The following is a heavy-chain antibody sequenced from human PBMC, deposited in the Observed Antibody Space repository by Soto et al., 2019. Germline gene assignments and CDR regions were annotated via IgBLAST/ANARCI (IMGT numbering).Heavy chain of an antibody. CDR1: GFTFSSYS. D-gene: IGHD2-2*01. Sequence: EVQLLESGGGLVQPGGSLRLSCAASGFTFSSYSMSWVRQAPGKGLEWVSAISGSGGGTYYADSVKGRFTISRDNSKNTLCLQMNSLRAEDTAVYNCAKENGLRCSSTSCLRHEGTDCWGQGTLVTV. CDR3: AKENGLRCSSTSCLRHEGTDC. CDR2: ISGSGGGT. J-gene: IGHJ4*02. V-gene: IGHV3-23*01.